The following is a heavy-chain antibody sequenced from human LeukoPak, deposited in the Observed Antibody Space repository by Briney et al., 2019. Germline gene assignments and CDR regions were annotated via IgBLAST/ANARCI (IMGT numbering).Heavy chain of an antibody. CDR2: IRHDGGNA. CDR1: GFTFSNYG. J-gene: IGHJ6*03. CDR3: AASGSYLDYYYYMDV. Sequence: PGGSLRLSCAASGFTFSNYGMHWVRQAPGKGLEWGRFIRHDGGNAYYADSVKGRFTISRDNSKNTLYLQMNGLRAEDTAVYYCAASGSYLDYYYYMDVWGKGTTVTVSS. V-gene: IGHV3-30*02. D-gene: IGHD1-26*01.